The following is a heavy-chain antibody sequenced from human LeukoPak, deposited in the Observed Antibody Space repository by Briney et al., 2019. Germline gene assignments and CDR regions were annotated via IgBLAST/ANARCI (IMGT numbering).Heavy chain of an antibody. CDR1: GRSFSAYY. CDR3: APRGDIEHSYVYGKWFDP. V-gene: IGHV4-34*01. J-gene: IGHJ5*02. D-gene: IGHD5-18*01. Sequence: PSETLSLTCAVDGRSFSAYYWTWIRQPRGKGPEWIGEINHSGSSNYNSSLRSRVTISVDTSYKEFSLRLSSVTAADTAVYYCAPRGDIEHSYVYGKWFDPWGQGTRVTVSS. CDR2: INHSGSS.